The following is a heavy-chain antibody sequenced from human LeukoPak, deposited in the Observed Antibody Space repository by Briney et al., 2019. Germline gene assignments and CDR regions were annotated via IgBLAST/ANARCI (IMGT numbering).Heavy chain of an antibody. J-gene: IGHJ4*02. V-gene: IGHV3-7*01. Sequence: GGSLRLSCVASGFTFSNYWMTWVRQAPGKELEWVANIKLDGSEAYYVDSVKGRFAISRDNTQNSLYLQMNSLRAEDTAVYYCARDQTPYYWGQGTLVTVSS. CDR3: ARDQTPYY. CDR2: IKLDGSEA. CDR1: GFTFSNYW.